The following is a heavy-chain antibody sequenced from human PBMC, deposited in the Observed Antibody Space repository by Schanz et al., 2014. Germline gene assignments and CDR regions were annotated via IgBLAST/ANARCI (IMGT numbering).Heavy chain of an antibody. Sequence: QVQLQQWGAGLLKPSETLSLTCAVYGGSFSGYYWSWIRQPPGKGLEWIGEINHGGYTNYNPSRKTLSTESADIHKKQFPLSVSSVTAADTAAYYCATWSGTRLFHNWGQGTLVTVSS. J-gene: IGHJ4*02. V-gene: IGHV4-34*01. CDR2: INHGGYT. CDR1: GGSFSGYY. CDR3: ATWSGTRLFHN. D-gene: IGHD1-7*01.